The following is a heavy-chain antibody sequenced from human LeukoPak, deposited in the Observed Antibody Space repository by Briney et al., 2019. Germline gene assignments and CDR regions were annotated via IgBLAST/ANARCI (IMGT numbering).Heavy chain of an antibody. J-gene: IGHJ4*02. D-gene: IGHD3-22*01. CDR1: GFTFSNFA. CDR3: AEEGSPSYYDRTGYYPFDN. CDR2: ISASGSST. Sequence: QSGGSLRLSCAASGFTFSNFAMSWVRQTPGKGLEWVSGISASGSSTYYADSVKGRFTISRDNSKNTLYLQMNNLRAEDTAVYYCAEEGSPSYYDRTGYYPFDNWGQGSLVTVSS. V-gene: IGHV3-23*01.